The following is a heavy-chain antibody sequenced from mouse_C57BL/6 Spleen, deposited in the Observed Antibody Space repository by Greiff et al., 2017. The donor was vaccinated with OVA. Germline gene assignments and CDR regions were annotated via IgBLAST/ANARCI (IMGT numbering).Heavy chain of an antibody. CDR2: IYPSDSDT. D-gene: IGHD2-4*01. CDR3: ARYDSYFDY. J-gene: IGHJ2*01. CDR1: GYTFTSYW. V-gene: IGHV1-52*01. Sequence: QVQLQQPGAELVRPGSSVKLSCKASGYTFTSYWMHWVKQSPIQGLEWIGNIYPSDSDTYYNQMFKDKATLTVDKSSSTAYRQHGSLTSEDSAVNYCARYDSYFDYWGQGTTLTVSS.